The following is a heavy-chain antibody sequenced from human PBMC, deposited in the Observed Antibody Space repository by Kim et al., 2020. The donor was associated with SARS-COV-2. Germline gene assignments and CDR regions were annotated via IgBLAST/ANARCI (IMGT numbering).Heavy chain of an antibody. D-gene: IGHD3-3*01. V-gene: IGHV4-4*02. J-gene: IGHJ3*02. Sequence: SRVTISVDESKNQFSLKLSSVTAADTAVYYCARGKYYDCWSGYYTAFDIWGQGTMVTVSS. CDR3: ARGKYYDCWSGYYTAFDI.